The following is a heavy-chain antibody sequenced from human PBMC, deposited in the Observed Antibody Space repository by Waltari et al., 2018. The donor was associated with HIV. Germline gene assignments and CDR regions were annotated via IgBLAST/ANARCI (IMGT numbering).Heavy chain of an antibody. Sequence: QLQLQESGPGLVKPSETLSLTCTVSGGSVSSSVYYWGWIRQPPGKGLEWIGNIYYRENTYCSPSLKSRFTISVDTSKNHFSLRVTSVTAADTAVYYCARGPGYYFDSWGQGTLVTVSS. CDR3: ARGPGYYFDS. D-gene: IGHD3-10*01. J-gene: IGHJ4*02. CDR2: IYYRENT. CDR1: GGSVSSSVYY. V-gene: IGHV4-39*02.